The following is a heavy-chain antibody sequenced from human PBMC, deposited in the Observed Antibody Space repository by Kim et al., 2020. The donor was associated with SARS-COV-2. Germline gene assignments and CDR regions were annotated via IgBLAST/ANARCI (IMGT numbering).Heavy chain of an antibody. V-gene: IGHV3-33*06. J-gene: IGHJ4*02. D-gene: IGHD3-22*01. CDR3: AKDHESSGWHTFDY. Sequence: SVKGRFTVSRDNARNTLYLQMDRLRAEDTALYYCAKDHESSGWHTFDYWGQGTQVTVSS.